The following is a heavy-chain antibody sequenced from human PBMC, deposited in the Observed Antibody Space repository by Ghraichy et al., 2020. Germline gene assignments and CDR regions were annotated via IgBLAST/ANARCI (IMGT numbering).Heavy chain of an antibody. J-gene: IGHJ3*02. CDR2: IYSSGST. D-gene: IGHD3-10*01. CDR1: GGSISSSAYY. Sequence: SQTLSLTCTVSGGSISSSAYYWGWIRQPPGEGLEWIGSIYSSGSTSYNPSLKSRVTISVDTSKNQFSLNLKSVTAADTAVYYCARDRLTMIRGVIRAHEAFDTWGQGTMVTVSS. CDR3: ARDRLTMIRGVIRAHEAFDT. V-gene: IGHV4-39*07.